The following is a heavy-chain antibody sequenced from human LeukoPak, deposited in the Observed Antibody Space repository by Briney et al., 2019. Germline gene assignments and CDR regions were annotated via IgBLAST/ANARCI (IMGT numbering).Heavy chain of an antibody. CDR1: GFTFSSYA. Sequence: PGRSLRLSCAASGFTFSSYAMHWVRQAPGKGLEWVAVISYDGSNKYYADSVKGRFTISRDNSKNTLYLQMNSLRAEDTAVYYCAKGGAAAGTKLADFDYWGQGTLVTVSS. CDR2: ISYDGSNK. J-gene: IGHJ4*02. V-gene: IGHV3-30-3*01. CDR3: AKGGAAAGTKLADFDY. D-gene: IGHD6-13*01.